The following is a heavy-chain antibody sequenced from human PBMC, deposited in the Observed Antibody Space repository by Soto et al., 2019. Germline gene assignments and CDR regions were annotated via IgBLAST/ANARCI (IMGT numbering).Heavy chain of an antibody. J-gene: IGHJ5*02. CDR2: ISGSGGST. D-gene: IGHD3-9*01. CDR1: GFTFSSYA. V-gene: IGHV3-23*01. Sequence: PGGSLRLSCAASGFTFSSYAMSWVRQAPGKGLEWVSAISGSGGSTYYADSVKGRFTISRDNSKNTLYLQMNSLRAEGTAVYYCAKDPFSYDILTGPWFDPWGQGTLVTVSS. CDR3: AKDPFSYDILTGPWFDP.